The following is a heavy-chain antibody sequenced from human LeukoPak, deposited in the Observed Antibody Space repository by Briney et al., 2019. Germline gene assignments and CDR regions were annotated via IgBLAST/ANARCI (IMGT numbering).Heavy chain of an antibody. Sequence: GGSLRLSCAASGFTFSSYSMNWVRQAPGKGLEWVSYISSSSSTIYYADSVKGRFTISRDNAKNSLYLQMNSLRAEDTAVYYCAGQLLRRTMGDYYYYMDVWGKGPTVTVSS. V-gene: IGHV3-48*01. D-gene: IGHD2-2*01. CDR2: ISSSSSTI. CDR1: GFTFSSYS. J-gene: IGHJ6*03. CDR3: AGQLLRRTMGDYYYYMDV.